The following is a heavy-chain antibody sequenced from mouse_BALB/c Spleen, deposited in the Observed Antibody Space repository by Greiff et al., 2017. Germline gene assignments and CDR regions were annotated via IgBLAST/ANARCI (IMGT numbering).Heavy chain of an antibody. J-gene: IGHJ3*01. V-gene: IGHV1S137*01. CDR2: ISTYYGDA. CDR1: GYTFTDYA. D-gene: IGHD1-1*01. Sequence: QVHVKQSGAELVRPGVSVKISCKGSGYTFTDYAMHWVKQSHAKSLEWIGVISTYYGDASYNQKFKGKATMTVDKSSSTAYMELARLTSEDSAIYYCARDYGSSIAWFAYWGQGTLVTVSA. CDR3: ARDYGSSIAWFAY.